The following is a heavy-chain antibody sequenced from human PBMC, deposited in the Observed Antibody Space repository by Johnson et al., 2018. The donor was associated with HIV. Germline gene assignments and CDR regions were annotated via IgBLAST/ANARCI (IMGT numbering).Heavy chain of an antibody. D-gene: IGHD6-6*01. Sequence: QVQLVESGGGVVQPGRSLRLSCAASGFTFSSYTMQWVRQAPGKGLEWVAVMSYDGISEYNADTVKGRFTISRDNSKNTLYLQMNSLRAEDTAVYYCARDGEDSTSSSGAFDIWGQGTMVTVSS. J-gene: IGHJ3*02. V-gene: IGHV3-30*04. CDR3: ARDGEDSTSSSGAFDI. CDR1: GFTFSSYT. CDR2: MSYDGISE.